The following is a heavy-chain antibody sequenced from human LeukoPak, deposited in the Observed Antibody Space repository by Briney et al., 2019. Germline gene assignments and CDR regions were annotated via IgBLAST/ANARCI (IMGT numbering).Heavy chain of an antibody. CDR2: IIPIFGTA. CDR1: GYTFTGYC. Sequence: SVKVSCKASGYTFTGYCVHWVRQAPGQGLEWMGRIIPIFGTANYAQKFQGRVTITTDESTSTAYMELSSLRSEDTAVYYCARSAEPYYFDYWGQGTLVTVSS. J-gene: IGHJ4*02. CDR3: ARSAEPYYFDY. V-gene: IGHV1-69*05.